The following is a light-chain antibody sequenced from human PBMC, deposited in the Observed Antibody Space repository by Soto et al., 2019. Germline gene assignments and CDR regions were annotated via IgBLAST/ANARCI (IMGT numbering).Light chain of an antibody. CDR3: KEYGRSRGYF. J-gene: IGKJ2*01. CDR1: QSVSGTY. CDR2: GAS. V-gene: IGKV3-20*01. Sequence: EIVLTQSPGTLSLSPGERATLSCRASQSVSGTYLVWYQHKPGQAPRLLIYGASRRDAGIPDRFSGSGSGAHFTLTISRQEPEDFAVYYCKEYGRSRGYFFGRGIKIEI.